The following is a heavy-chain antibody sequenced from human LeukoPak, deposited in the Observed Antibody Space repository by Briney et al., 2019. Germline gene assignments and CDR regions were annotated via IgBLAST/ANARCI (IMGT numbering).Heavy chain of an antibody. Sequence: GGSLRLSCAVSVLTFSHVWVNWVRQAPWKGLEWVSSISTSSSYIYYGDSVKGRFTISRDNAKNSLYLQMNSLRAEDTAVYYCARFNYGDYEGYYFEYWGQGTLVTVSS. CDR2: ISTSSSYI. D-gene: IGHD4-17*01. CDR3: ARFNYGDYEGYYFEY. J-gene: IGHJ4*02. V-gene: IGHV3-21*01. CDR1: VLTFSHVW.